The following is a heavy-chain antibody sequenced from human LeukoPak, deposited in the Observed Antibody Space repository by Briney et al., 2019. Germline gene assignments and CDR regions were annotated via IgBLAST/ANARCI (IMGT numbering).Heavy chain of an antibody. CDR1: GGSISSYY. CDR2: IYYSGST. J-gene: IGHJ4*02. V-gene: IGHV4-59*01. Sequence: PSETLSLTCTVSGGSISSYYWSWIRQPPGKGLGWIGYIYYSGSTNYNPSLKSRVTISVDTSKNQFSLKLSSVTAADTAVYYCVRVFWSGYYPHFDYWGQGTLVTVSS. CDR3: VRVFWSGYYPHFDY. D-gene: IGHD3-3*01.